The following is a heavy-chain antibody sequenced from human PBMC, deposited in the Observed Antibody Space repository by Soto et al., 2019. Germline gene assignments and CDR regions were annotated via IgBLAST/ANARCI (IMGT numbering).Heavy chain of an antibody. Sequence: QVQLVQSGAEVKKPGSSVKVSCKASGGSFSSYAISWVRQAPVQGLEWMGGIIPIFGAPTYAQKSQGRVTIIADKSTSTAYMELSSLRSEDTALYYCARAGPVSGNHAFDIWGQGTLVTVSS. CDR2: IIPIFGAP. D-gene: IGHD6-19*01. V-gene: IGHV1-69*06. CDR3: ARAGPVSGNHAFDI. J-gene: IGHJ3*02. CDR1: GGSFSSYA.